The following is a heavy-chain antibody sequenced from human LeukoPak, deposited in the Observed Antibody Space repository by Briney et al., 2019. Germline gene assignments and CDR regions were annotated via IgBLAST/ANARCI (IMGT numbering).Heavy chain of an antibody. J-gene: IGHJ5*02. D-gene: IGHD4-17*01. CDR3: ARGNYGDYTGQNWFDP. Sequence: SVKVSCKASGGTFSSYAIRWVRQAPGQGLEWMGRIIPIFGIANYAQKFRGRVTNTADKSTSTAYMELSSLRSEDTAVYYCARGNYGDYTGQNWFDPWGQGTLVTVSS. V-gene: IGHV1-69*04. CDR1: GGTFSSYA. CDR2: IIPIFGIA.